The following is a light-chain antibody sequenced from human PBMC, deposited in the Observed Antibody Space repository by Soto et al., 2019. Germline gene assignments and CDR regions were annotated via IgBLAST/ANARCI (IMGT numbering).Light chain of an antibody. CDR1: QSVSTY. Sequence: EIVMTQSPATLSVSLGERATLSCRASQSVSTYLVWYQQKPGQAPRLLIYGASTKATGIPARFNGSGSGTDFTLSSSRLEYADVAIYSCQPYNNWPPKTVGPGTKVEIK. CDR3: QPYNNWPPKT. J-gene: IGKJ1*01. V-gene: IGKV3-15*01. CDR2: GAS.